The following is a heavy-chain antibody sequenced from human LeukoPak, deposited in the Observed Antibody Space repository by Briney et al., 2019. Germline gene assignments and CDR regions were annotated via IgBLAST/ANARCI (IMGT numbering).Heavy chain of an antibody. D-gene: IGHD3-3*01. V-gene: IGHV1-2*02. CDR3: ARVGRRITIFGVSKGAFDP. CDR2: INPNSGGT. J-gene: IGHJ5*02. CDR1: GYTFTGYY. Sequence: ASVKVSCKASGYTFTGYYMHWVRQAPGQGLEWMGWINPNSGGTNYAQKFQGRVTMTRDTSISTAYMEVSRLRSDDTAVYYCARVGRRITIFGVSKGAFDPWGQGTLVTVSS.